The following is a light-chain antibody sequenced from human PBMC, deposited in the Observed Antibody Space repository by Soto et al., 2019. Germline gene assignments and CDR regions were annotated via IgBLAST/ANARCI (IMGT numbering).Light chain of an antibody. CDR3: CSYAGRYTYV. CDR1: FSNIGAGYD. Sequence: QSVLRQPPSVSGAPGQRVTISCTGGFSNIGAGYDVHWYQHLPGTAPKLLIYAVSQRPSGVPDRFSGPESGNTASLTISGLQAEDEADYYCCSYAGRYTYVFGTGTKVTVL. J-gene: IGLJ1*01. CDR2: AVS. V-gene: IGLV1-40*01.